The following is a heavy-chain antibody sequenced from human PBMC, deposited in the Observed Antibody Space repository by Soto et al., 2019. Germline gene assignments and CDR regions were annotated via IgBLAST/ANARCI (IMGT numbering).Heavy chain of an antibody. CDR3: ARMATFGSLNWFDP. V-gene: IGHV1-8*01. CDR1: GYSFTNND. Sequence: ASVKVSCKASGYSFTNNDVTWVRQATGQGLEWMGWMNPGSGDTGYAQKFQGRVTMTRDISIATAYMELSSLRSDDTSIYYCARMATFGSLNWFDPWGQGTLVTVSS. D-gene: IGHD3-16*01. CDR2: MNPGSGDT. J-gene: IGHJ5*02.